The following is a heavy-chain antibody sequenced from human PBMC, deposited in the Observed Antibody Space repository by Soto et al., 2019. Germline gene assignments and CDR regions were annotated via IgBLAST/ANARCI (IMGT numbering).Heavy chain of an antibody. D-gene: IGHD6-19*01. CDR2: ISSRSTNI. V-gene: IGHV3-21*06. CDR1: GFTFSGYS. CDR3: AKFTEPGYSSIWYYFEY. J-gene: IGHJ4*02. Sequence: PVGSLRLSCVGSGFTFSGYSMAWVHQAPGRGLEWVASISSRSTNIDYADSVKGRFTISRDNAKNLVSLQMSSLRGEDTALYYCAKFTEPGYSSIWYYFEYWGQGTPVTVSS.